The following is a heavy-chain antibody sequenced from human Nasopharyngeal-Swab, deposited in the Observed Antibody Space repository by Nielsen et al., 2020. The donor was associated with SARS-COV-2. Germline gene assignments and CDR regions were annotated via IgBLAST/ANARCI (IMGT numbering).Heavy chain of an antibody. D-gene: IGHD1-26*01. J-gene: IGHJ6*02. CDR2: ISSSSSYI. CDR1: GFTFSSYS. CDR3: ARSKHSGSYYYGMDV. Sequence: GESLKISCVASGFTFSSYSMNWVRQAPGKGLEWVSSISSSSSYIYYADSVKGRFTISRDNAKNSLYLQMNSLRAEDTAVYYCARSKHSGSYYYGMDVWGQGTTVTVSS. V-gene: IGHV3-21*01.